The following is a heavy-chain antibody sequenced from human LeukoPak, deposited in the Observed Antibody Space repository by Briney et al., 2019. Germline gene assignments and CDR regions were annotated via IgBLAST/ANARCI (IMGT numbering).Heavy chain of an antibody. V-gene: IGHV3-74*01. D-gene: IGHD6-13*01. CDR3: ATTGYSSRNY. J-gene: IGHJ4*02. CDR2: ISPDGSST. CDR1: GFTFRNYW. Sequence: GGSLRLSCVASGFTFRNYWMHWVRQAPGKGLVWLSRISPDGSSTTYADSVKGRFTISRDNSKNTLYLQMNSLRAEDTAVYYCATTGYSSRNYWGQGTLVTVSS.